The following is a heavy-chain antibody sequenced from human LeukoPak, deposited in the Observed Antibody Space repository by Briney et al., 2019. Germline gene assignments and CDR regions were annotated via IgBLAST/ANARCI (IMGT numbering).Heavy chain of an antibody. CDR3: ARATATMVRGVIPFFDY. CDR2: ISSSSSYI. CDR1: GFTFSSYS. Sequence: GGSLRLSCAASGFTFSSYSMNWVRQAPGKGLEWVSSISSSSSYIYYADSVKGRFTISRDNAKNSLYLQMNSLRAEDTAVYYCARATATMVRGVIPFFDYWGQGTLVTVSS. V-gene: IGHV3-21*04. J-gene: IGHJ4*02. D-gene: IGHD3-10*01.